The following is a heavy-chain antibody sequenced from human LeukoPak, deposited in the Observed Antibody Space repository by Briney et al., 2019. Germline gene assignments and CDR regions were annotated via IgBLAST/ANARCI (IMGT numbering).Heavy chain of an antibody. CDR1: GFTFSSYA. CDR3: AKDWTYYYDSSGSDGSGFDY. Sequence: GGSLRLSCAASGFTFSSYAMSWVRQAPGKGLEWVSAISGSGGSTYYADSVKGRFTISRDNSKNTLYLQMNSLRAEDTAVYYCAKDWTYYYDSSGSDGSGFDYWGQGTLVTVSS. CDR2: ISGSGGST. V-gene: IGHV3-23*01. D-gene: IGHD3-22*01. J-gene: IGHJ4*02.